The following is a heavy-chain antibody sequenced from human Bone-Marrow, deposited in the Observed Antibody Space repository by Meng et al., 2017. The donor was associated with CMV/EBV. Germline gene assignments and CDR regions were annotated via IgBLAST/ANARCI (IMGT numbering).Heavy chain of an antibody. D-gene: IGHD3-22*01. CDR3: ARGFYDSSGYSPLADWFDP. Sequence: TVSSNYMSWVRQAPGKGLEWVSVIYSGGSTYYADSVKGRFTISSDNSKNTLYLQMNSLRAEDTAVYYCARGFYDSSGYSPLADWFDPWGQGTLVTVSS. CDR2: IYSGGST. J-gene: IGHJ5*02. CDR1: TVSSNY. V-gene: IGHV3-66*02.